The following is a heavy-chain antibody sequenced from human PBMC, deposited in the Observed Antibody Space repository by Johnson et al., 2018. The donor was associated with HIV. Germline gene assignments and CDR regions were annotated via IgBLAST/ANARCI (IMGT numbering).Heavy chain of an antibody. J-gene: IGHJ3*02. D-gene: IGHD4-17*01. CDR3: AKDNSYGDLRDAFDI. V-gene: IGHV3-23*04. CDR1: GFIFSSHA. Sequence: VQLVESGGNLVPPGGSLRLSCAASGFIFSSHAMTWLRQAPGKGLEWVSAISASGGRTFYAGSVNGRFTISRDNSKNTLYLQMNSLRAEDTAVYYCAKDNSYGDLRDAFDIWGQGTMVTVSS. CDR2: ISASGGRT.